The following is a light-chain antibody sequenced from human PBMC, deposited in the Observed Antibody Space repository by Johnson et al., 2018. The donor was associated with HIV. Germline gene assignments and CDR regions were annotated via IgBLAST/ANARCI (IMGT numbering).Light chain of an antibody. CDR3: GTWDTRLSVLYV. CDR1: TSNIGDHS. CDR2: DND. J-gene: IGLJ1*01. Sequence: QSVLTQPPSVSAAPGRWVTVSCSGTTSNIGDHSVSWFQHLPGAAPKLLIYDNDRRPSGIPDRFSGSHAGTSPTLAITGLQLGDEADYYCGTWDTRLSVLYVFGSGTKVTVL. V-gene: IGLV1-51*02.